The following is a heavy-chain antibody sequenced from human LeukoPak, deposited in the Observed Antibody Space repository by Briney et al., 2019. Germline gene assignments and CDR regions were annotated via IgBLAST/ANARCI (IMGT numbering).Heavy chain of an antibody. CDR3: AKDWGSSDWYNWFDP. CDR2: INSDGSST. D-gene: IGHD6-19*01. Sequence: GGSLRLSCAASGFTFSSYWMHSVRQAPGKGLVWVSRINSDGSSTSYADSVKGRFTISRDNAKNTLYLQMNSLRVEDTAVYYCAKDWGSSDWYNWFDPWGEGTLVTVSS. CDR1: GFTFSSYW. J-gene: IGHJ5*02. V-gene: IGHV3-74*01.